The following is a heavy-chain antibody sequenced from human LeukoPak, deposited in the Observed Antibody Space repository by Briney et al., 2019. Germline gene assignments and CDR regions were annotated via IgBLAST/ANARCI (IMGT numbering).Heavy chain of an antibody. CDR2: IKQDGSEK. CDR1: GFTFSSYW. CDR3: ARESSSWYEY. D-gene: IGHD6-13*01. J-gene: IGHJ4*02. V-gene: IGHV3-7*01. Sequence: QPGGSLRLSCAASGFTFSSYWMSWVRQAPGKGLEGVANIKQDGSEKYYVDSVEGLFTISRDNAKNSLYLQMNSLRAEDTAVYYCARESSSWYEYWGQGTLVTVSS.